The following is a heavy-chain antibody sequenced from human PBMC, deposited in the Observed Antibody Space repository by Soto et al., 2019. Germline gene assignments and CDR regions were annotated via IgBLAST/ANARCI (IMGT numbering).Heavy chain of an antibody. J-gene: IGHJ4*02. V-gene: IGHV1-46*03. Sequence: QVQLVQPGAEVKKPGASVKFSCKASGYIFTNFYIHWVRQAPGQGLEWIGIINPNGGSTNYAHNFQGRVTMTRDTSTSTVYMDLSSLRSEDTAVYYCTRVLASGDYWGQGTLITVSS. CDR3: TRVLASGDY. CDR2: INPNGGST. CDR1: GYIFTNFY. D-gene: IGHD6-6*01.